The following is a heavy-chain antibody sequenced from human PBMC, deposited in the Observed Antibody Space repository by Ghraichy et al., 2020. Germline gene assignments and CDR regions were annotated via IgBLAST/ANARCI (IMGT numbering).Heavy chain of an antibody. Sequence: GGSLRLSCAASKFTFSSYSMNWVRQAPGKGLEWVSSISSGSDYIYYADSVKGRFTISRDNAKNSLYLQMNSLRAEDTAVYYCAREEAEGFDYWGQGTLVTVSS. CDR2: ISSGSDYI. CDR1: KFTFSSYS. CDR3: AREEAEGFDY. J-gene: IGHJ4*02. V-gene: IGHV3-21*01.